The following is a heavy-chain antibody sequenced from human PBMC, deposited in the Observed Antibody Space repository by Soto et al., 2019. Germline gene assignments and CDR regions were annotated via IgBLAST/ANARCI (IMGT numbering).Heavy chain of an antibody. D-gene: IGHD3-9*01. CDR3: SRDDGLSTGYLSSFDY. V-gene: IGHV1-8*01. Sequence: ASVKVSCKASGYTFTSYDINWVRQATGQGLEWMGWMNPNSGNTGYAQKFQGRVTMTRNTSISTAYMELSSLRSEDTAVYYCSRDDGLSTGYLSSFDYWGQGTLVTVSS. CDR1: GYTFTSYD. CDR2: MNPNSGNT. J-gene: IGHJ4*02.